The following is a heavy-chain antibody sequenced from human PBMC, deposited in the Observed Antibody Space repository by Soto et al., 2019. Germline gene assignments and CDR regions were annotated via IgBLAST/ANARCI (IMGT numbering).Heavy chain of an antibody. CDR1: GFIFSDFA. CDR2: VSVYGGST. D-gene: IGHD2-21*01. V-gene: IGHV3-23*01. J-gene: IGHJ2*01. CDR3: ARRPAGDSHWYFDL. Sequence: DVQLLESGGDLVQPGESLRLSCAASGFIFSDFAMSWVRQTPGKGLEWVSAVSVYGGSTHYSDAVKGRFTISRDNSRDTLFLQMNSLRAEDTDVYYCARRPAGDSHWYFDLWGRGTLVTVSS.